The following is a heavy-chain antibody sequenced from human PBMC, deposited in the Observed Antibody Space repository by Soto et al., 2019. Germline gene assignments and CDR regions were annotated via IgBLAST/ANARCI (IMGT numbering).Heavy chain of an antibody. V-gene: IGHV3-23*01. CDR1: RFTFSSYA. Sequence: PGGSLRLSCAASRFTFSSYAMSWVRQAPGKGLEWVSAISGSGGSTYYADSVEGRFTISRDNSKNTLYLQMNSLRAEDTAVYYCAKGSMRVYYYYYGMDVWGQGTTVTVSS. CDR2: ISGSGGST. J-gene: IGHJ6*02. CDR3: AKGSMRVYYYYYGMDV.